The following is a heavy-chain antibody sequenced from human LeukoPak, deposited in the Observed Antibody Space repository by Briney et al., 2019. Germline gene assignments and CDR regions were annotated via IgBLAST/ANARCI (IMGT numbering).Heavy chain of an antibody. CDR3: ARGPEKGFILYLDY. V-gene: IGHV4-34*01. D-gene: IGHD2-21*01. Sequence: SETLSLTCAVYGGSFSGYYWSWIRQPPGKGLEWIGEINHSGSTNYNPSLKSRVTISVDTSKNQFSLKLSSVTAADTAVYYCARGPEKGFILYLDYWGQGTLVTVSS. CDR2: INHSGST. CDR1: GGSFSGYY. J-gene: IGHJ4*02.